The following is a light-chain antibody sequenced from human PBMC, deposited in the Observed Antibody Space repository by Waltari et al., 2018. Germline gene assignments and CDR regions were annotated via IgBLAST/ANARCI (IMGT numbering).Light chain of an antibody. CDR3: GSYTSSDTWI. CDR2: DVS. V-gene: IGLV2-14*03. CDR1: SHDVGGYDY. J-gene: IGLJ2*01. Sequence: QSALTQPASVSGSPGQSITISCTGTSHDVGGYDYVSWYQHNPGKAPKLIIYDVSDRPSGVSNRFSGSRSANTASLAISGLQAEDEAHYYCGSYTSSDTWIFGGGTKLTVL.